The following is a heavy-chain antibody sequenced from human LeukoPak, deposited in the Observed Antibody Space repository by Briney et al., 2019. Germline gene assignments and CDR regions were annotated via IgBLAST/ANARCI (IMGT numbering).Heavy chain of an antibody. V-gene: IGHV4-59*01. CDR2: IFHSGIT. CDR3: ARSSSGWYGLFDS. J-gene: IGHJ4*02. Sequence: PSETLSLTCTVSGDSISSYYWSWIRQPPGKGLEWVGYIFHSGITNYNPSLKSRVTISVDTSTNQFSLKLNSVTAADTAVYYCARSSSGWYGLFDSWGQGTLVTVSS. D-gene: IGHD6-19*01. CDR1: GDSISSYY.